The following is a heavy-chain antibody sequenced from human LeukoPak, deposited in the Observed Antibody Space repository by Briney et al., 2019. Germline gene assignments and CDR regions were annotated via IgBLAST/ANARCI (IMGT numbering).Heavy chain of an antibody. CDR3: ARASDSSGYYLNYFDY. CDR2: ISSNGGST. D-gene: IGHD3-22*01. Sequence: PGGSLRLSCAASGFTFSSYAMHWVRQAPGKGLEYVSAISSNGGSTYYANSVKGRFTISRDNSKNTLYLRMGSLRAEDMAVYYCARASDSSGYYLNYFDYWGQGTLVTVSS. CDR1: GFTFSSYA. J-gene: IGHJ4*02. V-gene: IGHV3-64*01.